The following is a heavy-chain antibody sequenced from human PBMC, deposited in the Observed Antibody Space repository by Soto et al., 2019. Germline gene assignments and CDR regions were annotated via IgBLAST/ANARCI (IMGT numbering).Heavy chain of an antibody. CDR1: EYSFTSYW. J-gene: IGHJ5*02. V-gene: IGHV5-51*01. D-gene: IGHD2-2*01. CDR2: IYPGDSDT. Sequence: GESLKISCKGSEYSFTSYWIGWVRQMPGKGLEWMGIIYPGDSDTRYSPSFQGQVTISADKSISTAYLQWSSLKASDTAMYYCARHGAKGDIVVAHWFDPWGQGTLVTVSS. CDR3: ARHGAKGDIVVAHWFDP.